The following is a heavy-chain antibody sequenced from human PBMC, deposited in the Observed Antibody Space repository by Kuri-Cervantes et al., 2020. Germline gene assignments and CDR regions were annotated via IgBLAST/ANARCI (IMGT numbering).Heavy chain of an antibody. V-gene: IGHV4-59*12. Sequence: GSLRLSCTVSGGSISSYYWSWIRQPPGKGLEWIGYIYYSGSTNYNPSLKSRVTISVDTSKNQFSLKLSSVTAADTAVYYCARGALGGSYFDYWGQGTLVTVSS. J-gene: IGHJ4*02. CDR3: ARGALGGSYFDY. D-gene: IGHD1-26*01. CDR1: GGSISSYY. CDR2: IYYSGST.